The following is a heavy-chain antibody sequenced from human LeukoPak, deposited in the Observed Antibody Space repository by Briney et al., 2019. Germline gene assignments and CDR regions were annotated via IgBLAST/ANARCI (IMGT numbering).Heavy chain of an antibody. CDR1: GFTFSNYW. CDR2: INSDGINT. CDR3: AREGNDANDY. J-gene: IGHJ4*02. D-gene: IGHD1-1*01. Sequence: PGGSLRLSCAASGFTFSNYWMHWVRQAPGKGLVWVSRINSDGINTSYADSVKGRFTISRDNSKNSLYLQMNSLRAEDTAVYYCAREGNDANDYWGQGTLVTVSP. V-gene: IGHV3-74*01.